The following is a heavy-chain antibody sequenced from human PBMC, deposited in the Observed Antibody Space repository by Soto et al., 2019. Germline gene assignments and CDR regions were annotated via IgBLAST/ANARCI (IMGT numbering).Heavy chain of an antibody. Sequence: SETLSLTCTVSGGSIGSYYWSWIRQPPGKGLEWIGYISYSGSTNYNPSLKSRVTISVDTSTNQFSLKLSSVTASDTAVYYCAREAGSNYYYFYALDVWGQGTTVTVSS. V-gene: IGHV4-59*01. CDR3: AREAGSNYYYFYALDV. CDR1: GGSIGSYY. D-gene: IGHD4-4*01. J-gene: IGHJ6*02. CDR2: ISYSGST.